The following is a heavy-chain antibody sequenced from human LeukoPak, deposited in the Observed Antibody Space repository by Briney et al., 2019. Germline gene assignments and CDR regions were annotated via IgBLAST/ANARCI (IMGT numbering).Heavy chain of an antibody. Sequence: GGSLRLSCAASGFTFSSYAMSWVRQAPGKGLEWVSAISGSGGSTYYADSVKGRFTISRDNSKNTLYLQMNSLRAEDTAVYYCARDRHYYDSSGYSIFGGFDYWGQGTLVTVSS. CDR3: ARDRHYYDSSGYSIFGGFDY. CDR2: ISGSGGST. D-gene: IGHD3-22*01. J-gene: IGHJ4*02. CDR1: GFTFSSYA. V-gene: IGHV3-23*01.